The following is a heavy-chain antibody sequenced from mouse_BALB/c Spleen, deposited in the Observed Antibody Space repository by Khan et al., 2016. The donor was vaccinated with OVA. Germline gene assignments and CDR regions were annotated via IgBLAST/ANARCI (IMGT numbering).Heavy chain of an antibody. Sequence: QVRLQQSGAELVRPGASVKLSCKTSGYIFTNYWIHWVKQRSGQGLEWTARIYPGTDNTYYNEKLKDKATLTADKSSSTAYMQLSSLKSEDSAVYFCAREEALYYFDYWGQGTTLTVSS. CDR2: IYPGTDNT. V-gene: IGHV1-76*01. D-gene: IGHD3-2*02. J-gene: IGHJ2*01. CDR1: GYIFTNYW. CDR3: AREEALYYFDY.